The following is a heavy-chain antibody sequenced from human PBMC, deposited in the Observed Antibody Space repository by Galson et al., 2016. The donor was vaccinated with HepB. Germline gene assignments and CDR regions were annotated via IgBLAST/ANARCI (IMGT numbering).Heavy chain of an antibody. CDR2: IYPGDSNA. J-gene: IGHJ6*02. CDR1: GYTFTSSW. D-gene: IGHD5-18*01. Sequence: QSGAEVKKAGESLKISCEASGYTFTSSWVGWVRQMPGKGLEWMGLIYPGDSNARYSPSFHGQVTISADKSVNTAYLQWSSLKASDTAIYYCARPIGGHNYVYDAMDVWGQGTTVTVSS. CDR3: ARPIGGHNYVYDAMDV. V-gene: IGHV5-51*01.